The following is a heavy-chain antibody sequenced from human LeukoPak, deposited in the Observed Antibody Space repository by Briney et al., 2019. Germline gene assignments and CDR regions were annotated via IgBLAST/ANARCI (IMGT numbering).Heavy chain of an antibody. V-gene: IGHV4-59*12. CDR2: IYYSGST. J-gene: IGHJ5*02. Sequence: GSLRLSCAASGFTFSSYWMSWVRQAPGKGLEWIGYIYYSGSTDYNPSLKSRVTISVDTSKNQFSLKLSSVTAADTAVYYCASGTYYYGSGSSWGQGTLVTVSS. CDR1: GFTFSSYW. CDR3: ASGTYYYGSGSS. D-gene: IGHD3-10*01.